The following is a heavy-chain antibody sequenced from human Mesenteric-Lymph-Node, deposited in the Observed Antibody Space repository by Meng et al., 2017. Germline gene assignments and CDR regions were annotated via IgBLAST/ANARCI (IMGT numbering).Heavy chain of an antibody. CDR2: ISSSGSTI. CDR1: GFTFSSYE. D-gene: IGHD6-13*01. CDR3: ARDYSSSWETTSNRYYYYYGMDV. V-gene: IGHV3-48*03. Sequence: GGSLRLSCAASGFTFSSYEMNWVRQAPGKGLEWVSYISSSGSTIYYADSVKGRFTISRDNAKNSLYLQMNSLRAEDTAVYYCARDYSSSWETTSNRYYYYYGMDVWGQGTTVTVSS. J-gene: IGHJ6*02.